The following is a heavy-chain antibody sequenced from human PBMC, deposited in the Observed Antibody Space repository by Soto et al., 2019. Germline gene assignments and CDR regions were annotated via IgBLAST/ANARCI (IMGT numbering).Heavy chain of an antibody. Sequence: TSETLSLTCTVSGGSISSYYWSWIRQPPGKGLEWIGYIYYSGSTNYNPSLKSRVTISVDTSKNQFSLKLSSVTAADTAVYYCGRGSGNKDPFDYWGQGILVTVSS. CDR3: GRGSGNKDPFDY. J-gene: IGHJ4*02. CDR1: GGSISSYY. V-gene: IGHV4-59*01. CDR2: IYYSGST. D-gene: IGHD1-26*01.